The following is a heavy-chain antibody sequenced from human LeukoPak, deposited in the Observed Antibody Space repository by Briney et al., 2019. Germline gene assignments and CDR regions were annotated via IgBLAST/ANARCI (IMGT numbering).Heavy chain of an antibody. Sequence: ASVKVSCKASGGTFSSYAISWVRQAPGQGLEWMGGIIPIFGTASYAQKFQGRVTITTDESTSTAYMELSSLRSEDTAVYYCARENWEAWYYFDYWGRGTLVTVSS. D-gene: IGHD1-26*01. CDR1: GGTFSSYA. J-gene: IGHJ4*02. V-gene: IGHV1-69*05. CDR2: IIPIFGTA. CDR3: ARENWEAWYYFDY.